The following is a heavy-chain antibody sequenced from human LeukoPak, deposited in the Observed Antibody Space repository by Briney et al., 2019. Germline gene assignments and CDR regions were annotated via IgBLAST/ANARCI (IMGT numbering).Heavy chain of an antibody. CDR2: IRFDGNNK. J-gene: IGHJ4*02. Sequence: GGSLRLSCGASGFTFSSYGMHWVRQAPGKGLEWVAFIRFDGNNKYYADPVKGRFTISRDNAKNSLYLQMNSLRAEDTAVYYCARDRGDDYSNYGDNYFDYWGQGTLVTVSS. D-gene: IGHD4-11*01. V-gene: IGHV3-30*02. CDR3: ARDRGDDYSNYGDNYFDY. CDR1: GFTFSSYG.